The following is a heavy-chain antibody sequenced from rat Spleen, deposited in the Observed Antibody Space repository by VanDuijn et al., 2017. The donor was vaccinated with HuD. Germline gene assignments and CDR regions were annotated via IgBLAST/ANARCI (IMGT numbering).Heavy chain of an antibody. D-gene: IGHD1-12*03. Sequence: EVQLVESGGGLVQPGRSLKLSCVASGFTFNNYWMTWIRQAPGKGLEWVASITNTGGSTYYPDSVKGRFTISRDNAKSTLYLQMNSLRSEDTATYYCTRDHYYYDGYLYVMDAWGQGASVTVSS. V-gene: IGHV5-31*01. J-gene: IGHJ4*01. CDR3: TRDHYYYDGYLYVMDA. CDR1: GFTFNNYW. CDR2: ITNTGGST.